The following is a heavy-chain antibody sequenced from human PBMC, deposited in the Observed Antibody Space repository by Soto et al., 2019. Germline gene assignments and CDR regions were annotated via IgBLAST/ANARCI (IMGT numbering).Heavy chain of an antibody. V-gene: IGHV3-23*01. CDR1: GFTFSSYA. CDR2: ISGSGGST. J-gene: IGHJ3*02. Sequence: GGSLRLSCAASGFTFSSYAMSWVRQAPGKGLEWVSAISGSGGSTYYADSVKGRFTISRDNSKNTLYLQMNSLRAEDTAVYYCAKVYNIWGSYRRIFLDAFDIWGQGTMVTVSS. D-gene: IGHD3-16*02. CDR3: AKVYNIWGSYRRIFLDAFDI.